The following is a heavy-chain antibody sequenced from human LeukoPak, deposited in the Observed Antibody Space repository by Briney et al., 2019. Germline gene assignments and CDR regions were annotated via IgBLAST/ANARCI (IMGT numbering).Heavy chain of an antibody. CDR2: ISSSSTYI. CDR1: GFTFSTYS. J-gene: IGHJ4*02. Sequence: GGSLRLSCAASGFTFSTYSMNWVRQATGKGLEWVSSISSSSTYIYYADSVKGRFTISRDNAKNSLYLQMNSLRADDTAVYYCARDMTTVSFDYWGQGTLVTVSS. CDR3: ARDMTTVSFDY. D-gene: IGHD4-17*01. V-gene: IGHV3-21*01.